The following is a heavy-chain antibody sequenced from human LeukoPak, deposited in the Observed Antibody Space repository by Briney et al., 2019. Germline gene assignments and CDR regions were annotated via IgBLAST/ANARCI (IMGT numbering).Heavy chain of an antibody. J-gene: IGHJ4*02. Sequence: GASVKVSCKASGYTFTSYGISWVRQAPGQGLEWMGWISAYNGNTNYAQKLQGRVTMTTDTSTSTAYMELRSLRSDDTAVYYCARDPTYGSGSYYNVKSDYWGQGTLVTVSS. CDR3: ARDPTYGSGSYYNVKSDY. CDR1: GYTFTSYG. CDR2: ISAYNGNT. V-gene: IGHV1-18*01. D-gene: IGHD3-10*01.